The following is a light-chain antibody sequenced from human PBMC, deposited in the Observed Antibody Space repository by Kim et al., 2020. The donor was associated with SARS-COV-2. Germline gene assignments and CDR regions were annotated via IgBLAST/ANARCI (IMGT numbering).Light chain of an antibody. CDR3: SSFTSSSTFV. V-gene: IGLV2-18*02. CDR1: SSDIGTYNR. CDR2: EVN. Sequence: GQSVPISCTGTSSDIGTYNRVSWYQQPPGTAPKLMIYEVNNRPSGVPDRFSGSKSGNTASLTISGLQAEDEADYYCSSFTSSSTFVFGGGTQLTVL. J-gene: IGLJ2*01.